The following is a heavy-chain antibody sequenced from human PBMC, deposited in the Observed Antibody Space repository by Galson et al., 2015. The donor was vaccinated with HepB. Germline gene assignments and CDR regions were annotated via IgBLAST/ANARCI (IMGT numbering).Heavy chain of an antibody. CDR1: GFTFGSYG. D-gene: IGHD4-17*01. V-gene: IGHV3-33*01. CDR2: IWYDGSNQ. J-gene: IGHJ4*02. Sequence: SLRLSCAASGFTFGSYGMHWVRQAPGKGLEWLGGIWYDGSNQHHADSVKGRFTISRDNSKNILYLQMNSLRAEDTAVYYCAREGRITVTIFDYWGQGSLVTVSS. CDR3: AREGRITVTIFDY.